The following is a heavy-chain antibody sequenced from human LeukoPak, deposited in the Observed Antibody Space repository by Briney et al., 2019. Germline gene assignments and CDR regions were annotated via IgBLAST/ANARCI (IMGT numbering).Heavy chain of an antibody. CDR2: ISWNSGSI. J-gene: IGHJ4*02. CDR3: AKDTGWESRGADY. Sequence: PGESLRLSCAVSGFTVSSNYMGWVRQAPGKGLEWVSGISWNSGSIGYADSVKGRFTISRDNAKNSLYLQMNSLRAEDTALYYCAKDTGWESRGADYWGQGPLVTVSS. CDR1: GFTVSSNY. V-gene: IGHV3-9*01. D-gene: IGHD1-26*01.